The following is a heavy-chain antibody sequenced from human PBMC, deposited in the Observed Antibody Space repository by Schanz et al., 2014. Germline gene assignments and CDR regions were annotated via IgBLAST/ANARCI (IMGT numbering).Heavy chain of an antibody. Sequence: EVQLVESGGGLVKPGGSLRLSCAASGFTFSNYAMGWVRQTPGKGLEWVSTLSGSGAGTFYADSVKGRFTISRDNSMNTLHLQMDGLRVEDTAVYYCARDAVALDPEYCMDVWGKGTPVIVSS. D-gene: IGHD2-15*01. CDR1: GFTFSNYA. CDR2: LSGSGAGT. V-gene: IGHV3-23*04. J-gene: IGHJ6*03. CDR3: ARDAVALDPEYCMDV.